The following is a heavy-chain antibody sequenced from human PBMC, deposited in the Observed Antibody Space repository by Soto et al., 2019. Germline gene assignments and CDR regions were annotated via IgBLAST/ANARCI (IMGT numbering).Heavy chain of an antibody. CDR3: VTAPRASTTQNFDT. D-gene: IGHD1-1*01. Sequence: EVQLVESGGGLVQPGGSLRLSCAPSGFSVDNNYMSWVRQAPGKGLEWVSVIFSGGDTHYADSVKGRFTISRDNSKNTCYLQLNGRRAKDTAVYYCVTAPRASTTQNFDTGAREPWSPSPQ. CDR2: IFSGGDT. J-gene: IGHJ4*02. CDR1: GFSVDNNY. V-gene: IGHV3-66*01.